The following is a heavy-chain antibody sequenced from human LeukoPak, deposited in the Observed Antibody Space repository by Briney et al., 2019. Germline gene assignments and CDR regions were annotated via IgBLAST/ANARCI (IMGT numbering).Heavy chain of an antibody. V-gene: IGHV3-30*02. CDR2: IGYDGRNK. D-gene: IGHD3-10*01. CDR3: AKDNAYYYADY. CDR1: GFNFSTYG. J-gene: IGHJ4*02. Sequence: GGSLRLSCAASGFNFSTYGIHWVRQAPGKGLEWVTFIGYDGRNKYYADSVKGRFTISRDNSKNTLYLQMNSLRAEDTAVYYCAKDNAYYYADYWGQGTLVTVSS.